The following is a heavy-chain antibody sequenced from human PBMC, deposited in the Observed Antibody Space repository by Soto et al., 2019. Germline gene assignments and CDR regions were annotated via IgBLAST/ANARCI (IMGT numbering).Heavy chain of an antibody. V-gene: IGHV3-74*01. Sequence: EVQLVESGGGLVQPGGSLRPSCAASGFTFSSYWMYWVRQAPGKGLVWVSRTKRDGSDTCYAASVKGGFTISRDNAKNTLYLQMNSLRAEDTAVYYCARDRGWSLFDYWGQGTLVTVSS. D-gene: IGHD6-19*01. CDR1: GFTFSSYW. CDR3: ARDRGWSLFDY. J-gene: IGHJ4*02. CDR2: TKRDGSDT.